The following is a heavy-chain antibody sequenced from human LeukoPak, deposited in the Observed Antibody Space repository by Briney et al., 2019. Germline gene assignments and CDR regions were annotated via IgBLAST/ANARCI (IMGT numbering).Heavy chain of an antibody. CDR3: ARRKGLYSSSWYIAARALDY. V-gene: IGHV4-34*01. CDR2: INHSGST. J-gene: IGHJ4*02. D-gene: IGHD6-13*01. Sequence: PSETLSLTCAVYGGSFSGYYRSWIRQPPGKGLEWIGEINHSGSTNYNPSLKSRVTISVDTSKNQFSLKLSSVTAADTAVYYCARRKGLYSSSWYIAARALDYWGQGTLLTVSS. CDR1: GGSFSGYY.